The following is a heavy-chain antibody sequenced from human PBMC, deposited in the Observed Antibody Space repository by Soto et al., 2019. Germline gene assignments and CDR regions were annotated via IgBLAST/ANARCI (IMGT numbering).Heavy chain of an antibody. V-gene: IGHV5-51*01. CDR1: GYTFTNHW. J-gene: IGHJ4*02. CDR3: AKQDRAAGEDY. CDR2: ICPADSDT. Sequence: GESLKISCKGSGYTFTNHWIAWVRQMPGKGLEWMGIICPADSDTRYSPSFQGQVTISADKSISTAYVQWSSLKASDTAMYYCAKQDRAAGEDYWGQGTPVTVSS. D-gene: IGHD6-13*01.